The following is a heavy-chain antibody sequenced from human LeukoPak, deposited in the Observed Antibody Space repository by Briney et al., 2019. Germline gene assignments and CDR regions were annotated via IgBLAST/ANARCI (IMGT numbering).Heavy chain of an antibody. CDR2: IKQDGTEK. J-gene: IGHJ4*02. CDR1: GFTFTTYW. CDR3: AKVANYYYGSETYYLFEH. Sequence: GGSLRLSCAASGFTFTTYWMSWVRQAPGKGLEWVANIKQDGTEKYYVDSVKGRFTISRDNAKNSLYLQMNSLRVEDTAVYYCAKVANYYYGSETYYLFEHWGQGTPVTASS. V-gene: IGHV3-7*01. D-gene: IGHD3-10*01.